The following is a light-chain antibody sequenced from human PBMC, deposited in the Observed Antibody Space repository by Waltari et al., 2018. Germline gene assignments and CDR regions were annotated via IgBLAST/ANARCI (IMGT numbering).Light chain of an antibody. CDR1: QSIGSG. CDR2: SAS. CDR3: QQSSSFPFT. V-gene: IGKV6-21*02. Sequence: EIVLTQSPAFRSVPLKEKVTITCQASQSIGSGLHWYQQKPDQSPRLLIKSASQSISGVPSRFSGSGSGTDFTLTINSLEAEDAATYYCQQSSSFPFTFGPGTKLDIK. J-gene: IGKJ3*01.